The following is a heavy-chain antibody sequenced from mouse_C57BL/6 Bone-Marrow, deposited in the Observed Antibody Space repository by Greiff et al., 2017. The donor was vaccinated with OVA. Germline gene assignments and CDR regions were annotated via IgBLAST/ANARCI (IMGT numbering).Heavy chain of an antibody. CDR3: ARGDYYDYPFDY. CDR2: IYPGDGDT. D-gene: IGHD2-4*01. Sequence: VKLMESGPELVKPGASVTISCKASGYAFSSSWMNWVKQRPGKGLEWIGRIYPGDGDTNYNGKFKGKATLTADKSSSTAYMQLSSLTSEDSAVYCCARGDYYDYPFDYWGQGTTLTVSS. V-gene: IGHV1-82*01. CDR1: GYAFSSSW. J-gene: IGHJ2*01.